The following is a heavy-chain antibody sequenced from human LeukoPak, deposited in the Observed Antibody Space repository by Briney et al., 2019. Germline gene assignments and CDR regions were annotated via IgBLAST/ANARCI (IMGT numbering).Heavy chain of an antibody. CDR1: GGSFSGYY. CDR2: INHSGST. Sequence: SETLSLTCAVYGGSFSGYYWSWIRKPPGKGLKWIGEINHSGSTNYNPSLKSRVTISVDTSKNQFSLKLTSVTAADTAIYYCARLGPGGHGEFDSWGQGALVTVSS. J-gene: IGHJ4*02. D-gene: IGHD3-10*01. CDR3: ARLGPGGHGEFDS. V-gene: IGHV4-34*01.